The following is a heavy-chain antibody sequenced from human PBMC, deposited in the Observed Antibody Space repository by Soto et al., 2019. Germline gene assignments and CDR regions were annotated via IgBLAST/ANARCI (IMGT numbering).Heavy chain of an antibody. CDR3: AKGGAAAGRGYFDL. Sequence: EVQVLESGGGLVQPGGSLRLSCAASGFTFSTYAMSWVRQAPGKGLEWVSGISGSGGSTYYADSVKGRFTISRDNSKKSLFLQMSSLRAEDTAVYFCAKGGAAAGRGYFDLGGRGTLVTVSS. J-gene: IGHJ2*01. CDR2: ISGSGGST. CDR1: GFTFSTYA. D-gene: IGHD6-13*01. V-gene: IGHV3-23*01.